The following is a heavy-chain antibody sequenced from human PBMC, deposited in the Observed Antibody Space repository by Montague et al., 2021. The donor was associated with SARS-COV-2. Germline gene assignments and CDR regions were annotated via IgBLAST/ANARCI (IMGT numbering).Heavy chain of an antibody. Sequence: TLSLTCTVSGGSISCGGYFWNWIRQHPGKGLEWIGCIDKSGNNKSNPSLKSRVSLSVDTSKNQFSLNLRSATAADTALYSSARDLGGIDVWGQGTTVIVSS. V-gene: IGHV4-31*03. J-gene: IGHJ6*02. CDR3: ARDLGGIDV. D-gene: IGHD3-10*01. CDR1: GGSISCGGYF. CDR2: IDKSGNN.